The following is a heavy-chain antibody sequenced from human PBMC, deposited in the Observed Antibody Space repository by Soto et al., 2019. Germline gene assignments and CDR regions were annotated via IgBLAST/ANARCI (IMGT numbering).Heavy chain of an antibody. CDR1: GGSISSSSYY. J-gene: IGHJ5*02. V-gene: IGHV4-39*01. Sequence: SETLSLTCTVHGGSISSSSYYWGWIRQPPGKGLELIGSIYYSGSTYYNPSLKSRVTLSVDTSKNQFSRKLSSVTAADTAVYYCARNSSLVGVLDWFDPWGQGTLVTVSS. D-gene: IGHD1-26*01. CDR2: IYYSGST. CDR3: ARNSSLVGVLDWFDP.